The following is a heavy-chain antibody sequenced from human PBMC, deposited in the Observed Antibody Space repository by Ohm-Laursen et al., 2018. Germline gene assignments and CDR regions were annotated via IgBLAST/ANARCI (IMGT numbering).Heavy chain of an antibody. D-gene: IGHD6-6*01. CDR1: GFTFHDYA. Sequence: SLRLSCAASGFTFHDYAMHWVRQAPGKGLEWVSGISWNSGSIGYADSVKGRFTISRDNAENSLCLQMNSLRAEDTALYYCAKGSEYSSSPVDKWGKGTLVTVSS. V-gene: IGHV3-9*01. CDR2: ISWNSGSI. CDR3: AKGSEYSSSPVDK. J-gene: IGHJ4*02.